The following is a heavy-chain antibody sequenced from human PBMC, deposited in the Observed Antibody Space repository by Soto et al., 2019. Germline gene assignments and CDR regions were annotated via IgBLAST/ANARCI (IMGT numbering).Heavy chain of an antibody. CDR1: GYSFTSYW. D-gene: IGHD2-2*02. J-gene: IGHJ5*02. CDR3: ARPLGYCSSTSCYNGCFDP. CDR2: IDPSDSYT. Sequence: GESLKISCKGSGYSFTSYWISWVRQMPGKGLEWMGRIDPSDSYTNYSPSFQGHVTISADKSISTAYLQWSSLKASDTAMYYCARPLGYCSSTSCYNGCFDPWGQGTLVTVSS. V-gene: IGHV5-10-1*01.